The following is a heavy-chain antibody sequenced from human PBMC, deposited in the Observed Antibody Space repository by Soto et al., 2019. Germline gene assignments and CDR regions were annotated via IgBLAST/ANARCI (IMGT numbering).Heavy chain of an antibody. CDR1: GGTFSSYA. CDR3: ARDLFLQDRPFDY. V-gene: IGHV1-69*13. J-gene: IGHJ4*02. D-gene: IGHD2-15*01. Sequence: GASVKVSCKASGGTFSSYAISWVRQAPGQGLEWMGGIIPIFGTANYAQKFQGRVTITADESTSTAYMELSSLRSEDTAVYYCARDLFLQDRPFDYWGQGTLVTVSS. CDR2: IIPIFGTA.